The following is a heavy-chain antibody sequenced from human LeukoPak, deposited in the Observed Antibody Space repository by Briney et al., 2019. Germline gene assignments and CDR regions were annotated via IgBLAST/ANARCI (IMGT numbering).Heavy chain of an antibody. J-gene: IGHJ4*02. D-gene: IGHD6-13*01. CDR3: ARDLSASWYSLGF. CDR1: GLTVADYG. Sequence: GGSPRPSCAASGLTVADYGMSWVRQAPRKGLEWVSGIDWSGESTSYADSVKGRFTISRDNSENTLYLHMNNLRAEDTALYYCARDLSASWYSLGFWGRGTLVTVSS. V-gene: IGHV3-20*04. CDR2: IDWSGEST.